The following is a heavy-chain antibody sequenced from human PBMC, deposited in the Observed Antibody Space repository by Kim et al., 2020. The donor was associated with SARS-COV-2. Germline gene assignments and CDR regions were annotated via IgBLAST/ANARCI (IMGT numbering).Heavy chain of an antibody. CDR1: GYTFTSYG. CDR3: AREGGRRGFLEWLFHDY. Sequence: ASVKVSCKASGYTFTSYGISWVRQAPGQGLEWMGWISAYNGNTNYAQKLQGRVTMTTDTSTSTAYMELRSLRSDDTAVYYCAREGGRRGFLEWLFHDYWGQGTLVTVSS. CDR2: ISAYNGNT. D-gene: IGHD3-3*01. V-gene: IGHV1-18*01. J-gene: IGHJ4*02.